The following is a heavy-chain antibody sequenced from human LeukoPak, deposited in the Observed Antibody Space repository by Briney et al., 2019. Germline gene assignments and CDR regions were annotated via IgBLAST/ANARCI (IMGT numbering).Heavy chain of an antibody. D-gene: IGHD2-21*01. CDR3: ARNDSGGYDY. CDR1: GYTFTSFG. Sequence: GASVKVSCKASGYTFTSFGISWVRQAPGQGLEWMGWISTYNGYAKYAQNVQGRVTMTTDTSTSTAYMELRSLGSDDTAVYYCARNDSGGYDYWGQGTLVTVSS. J-gene: IGHJ4*02. CDR2: ISTYNGYA. V-gene: IGHV1-18*01.